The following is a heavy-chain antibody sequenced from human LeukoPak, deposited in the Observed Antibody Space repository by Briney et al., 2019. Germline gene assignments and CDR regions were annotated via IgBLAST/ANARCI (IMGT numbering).Heavy chain of an antibody. D-gene: IGHD2-15*01. CDR1: GYSISSGYY. CDR3: ARRRRTTIVVGDYYFDY. J-gene: IGHJ4*02. V-gene: IGHV4-38-2*02. CDR2: ISHSGST. Sequence: SETLSLTCTVSGYSISSGYYWGWIRQPPGKGLKWIGSISHSGSTHYNPSLKSRVTISVDTSKNQFSLKLSSLTAADTAVYYCARRRRTTIVVGDYYFDYWGQGTLVTVSS.